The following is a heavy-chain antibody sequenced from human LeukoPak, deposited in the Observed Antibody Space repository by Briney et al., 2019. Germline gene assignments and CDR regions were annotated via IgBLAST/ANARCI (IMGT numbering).Heavy chain of an antibody. J-gene: IGHJ4*02. Sequence: SEALSLTCTDPGGSISSYYWSWIRQPPGKGLEWIGYIYYGGSTNYNPSLKSRVTISVDTSKNQFSLKLSSVTAADTAVYYCARGGLELENDYWGQGTLVTVSS. CDR2: IYYGGST. CDR3: ARGGLELENDY. V-gene: IGHV4-59*01. CDR1: GGSISSYY. D-gene: IGHD1-7*01.